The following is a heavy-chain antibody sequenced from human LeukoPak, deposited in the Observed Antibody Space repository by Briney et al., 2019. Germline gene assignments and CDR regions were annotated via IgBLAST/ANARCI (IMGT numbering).Heavy chain of an antibody. D-gene: IGHD3-3*01. CDR3: ARDGLRLLAWLSRGDGVGI. J-gene: IGHJ3*02. Sequence: SVKGRFTISRDNAKKSLYLQMNSLRAEDTAVYYCARDGLRLLAWLSRGDGVGIWGQGTMVTVSS. V-gene: IGHV3-21*01.